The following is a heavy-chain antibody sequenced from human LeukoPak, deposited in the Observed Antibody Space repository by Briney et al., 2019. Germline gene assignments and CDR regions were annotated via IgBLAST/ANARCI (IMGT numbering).Heavy chain of an antibody. CDR2: IFYSGST. CDR1: GGSISSYY. Sequence: SETLSLTCTVSGGSISSYYWSWIRQPPGMGLEWIGYIFYSGSTNYNPSLKSRVTISVDTSKNQFSLKVSSVTAADTAVYYCARLNHYYYGMDVWGQGTTVTVSS. J-gene: IGHJ6*02. CDR3: ARLNHYYYGMDV. V-gene: IGHV4-59*01.